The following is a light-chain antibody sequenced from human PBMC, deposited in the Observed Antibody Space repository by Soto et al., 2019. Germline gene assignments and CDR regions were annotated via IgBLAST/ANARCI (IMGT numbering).Light chain of an antibody. CDR3: CSYAGSSTWV. Sequence: QSALTQPASVSGSPGQSITISCTGASSDVRGYNLVSWYQQHPGNAPKLMIYEVSKRPSGVSNRFSGSKSGNTASLTISGLQAEDEADYYCCSYAGSSTWVFGGGTKLTVL. J-gene: IGLJ3*02. CDR2: EVS. CDR1: SSDVRGYNL. V-gene: IGLV2-23*02.